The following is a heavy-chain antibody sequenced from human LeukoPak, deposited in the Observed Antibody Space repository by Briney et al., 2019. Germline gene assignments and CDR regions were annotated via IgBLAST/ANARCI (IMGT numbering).Heavy chain of an antibody. Sequence: SQTLSLTCAISGDSVSSNSATWNWIRQSPSRGLEWLGRTYYRSKWYNDYAVSVKSRITINPDTSKNQFSLQLNSVTPEDTAVYYCARDDPSVFYNWFDPWGQGTLVTVSS. V-gene: IGHV6-1*01. CDR3: ARDDPSVFYNWFDP. CDR1: GDSVSSNSAT. CDR2: TYYRSKWYN. D-gene: IGHD2-8*01. J-gene: IGHJ5*02.